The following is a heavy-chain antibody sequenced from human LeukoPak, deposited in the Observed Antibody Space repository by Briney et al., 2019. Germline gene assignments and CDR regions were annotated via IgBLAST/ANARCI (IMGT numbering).Heavy chain of an antibody. CDR2: ISSSSSYI. Sequence: PGGSLRLSCAASGFTFSSYSMNWVRQAPGKGLEWVSSISSSSSYIYYADSVKGRFTTSRDNAKNSLYLQMNSLRAEDTAVYYCARGSHSSSWSDFDYWGQGTLVTVSS. D-gene: IGHD6-13*01. J-gene: IGHJ4*02. CDR3: ARGSHSSSWSDFDY. V-gene: IGHV3-21*01. CDR1: GFTFSSYS.